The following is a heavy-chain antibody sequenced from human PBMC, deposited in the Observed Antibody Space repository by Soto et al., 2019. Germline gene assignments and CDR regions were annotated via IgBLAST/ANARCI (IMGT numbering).Heavy chain of an antibody. CDR1: GGSISSGGYS. V-gene: IGHV4-30-2*01. D-gene: IGHD6-19*01. CDR3: ARVCCGWTSGYYGMDV. J-gene: IGHJ6*02. CDR2: IYHSGST. Sequence: SETLSLTCAVSGGSISSGGYSWSWIRQPPGKGLEWIGYIYHSGSTYYNPSLKSRVTISVARSKNQFSLNLRSVTAADTVVFYCARVCCGWTSGYYGMDVWGQGTTVTVSS.